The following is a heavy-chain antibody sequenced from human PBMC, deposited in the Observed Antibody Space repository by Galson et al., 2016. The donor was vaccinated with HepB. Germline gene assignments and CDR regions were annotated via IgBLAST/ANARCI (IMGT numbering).Heavy chain of an antibody. CDR2: IYPGDSDT. Sequence: QSGAEVKKPGESLKISCKGSGYSFTSYWIGWVRRMPGKGLEWMGIIYPGDSDTRYSPSFQGQVTISADKSISTAYLQWSSRKASDTGMYYCESHGVRATHLASQFDYWGQGTLVTGSS. D-gene: IGHD1-26*01. CDR1: GYSFTSYW. CDR3: ESHGVRATHLASQFDY. J-gene: IGHJ4*02. V-gene: IGHV5-51*01.